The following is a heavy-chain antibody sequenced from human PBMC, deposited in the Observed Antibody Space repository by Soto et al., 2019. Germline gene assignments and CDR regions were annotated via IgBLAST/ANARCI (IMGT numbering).Heavy chain of an antibody. CDR3: ATDGPNGYIPYSTES. Sequence: PGGSLRLSCSASGFSLSNSGMFWVRQAPGKGLEWISYISRSHSAIYYADSVKGRFTMSRDNAKNSLFLQMNSLRDEDRAVYYCATDGPNGYIPYSTESWGQGVPVTVSS. CDR1: GFSLSNSG. V-gene: IGHV3-48*02. J-gene: IGHJ5*02. D-gene: IGHD2-15*01. CDR2: ISRSHSAI.